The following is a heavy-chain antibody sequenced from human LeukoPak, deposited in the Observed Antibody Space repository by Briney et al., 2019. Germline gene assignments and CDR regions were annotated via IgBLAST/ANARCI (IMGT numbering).Heavy chain of an antibody. V-gene: IGHV4-59*01. D-gene: IGHD1-14*01. CDR1: GGSISSYY. J-gene: IGHJ6*02. CDR3: ASRNKGPADV. Sequence: SETLSLTCTVSGGSISSYYWSWIRQPPGKGLEWIGYIHYSGSTNYNPSLKIRVTISVDTSKNQFSLKLSSVTAADTAGYYCASRNKGPADVWGQGTTVIVSS. CDR2: IHYSGST.